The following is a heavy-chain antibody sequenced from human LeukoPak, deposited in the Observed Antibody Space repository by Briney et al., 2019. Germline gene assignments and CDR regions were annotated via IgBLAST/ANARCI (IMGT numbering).Heavy chain of an antibody. CDR2: IYYSGST. CDR1: GGSINGGSYY. J-gene: IGHJ4*02. Sequence: SQTLSLTCTVSGGSINGGSYYWSWIRQHPGKGLEWIGYIYYSGSTYYNPSLKSRVTISVDTSKNQFSLKLSSVTAADTAVYYCARASTWVYFDYWGQGTLVTVSS. D-gene: IGHD3-16*01. CDR3: ARASTWVYFDY. V-gene: IGHV4-31*03.